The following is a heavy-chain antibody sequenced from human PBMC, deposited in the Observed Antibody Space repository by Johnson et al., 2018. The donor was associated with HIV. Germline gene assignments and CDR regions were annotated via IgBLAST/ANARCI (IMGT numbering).Heavy chain of an antibody. CDR2: ISSSGKST. D-gene: IGHD6-13*01. CDR1: GFIFRDYY. Sequence: QVQLVESGGGLVKPGGSLRLSCTVSGFIFRDYYMSWMRQAPGKGLEWVSYISSSGKSTTYADSVKVRFPISSDNSKNPLYLQMNSRAAGDTAVYYCARGRPGGPNLLDAAGNDAFDIWGQGTMVTVSS. V-gene: IGHV3-11*04. CDR3: ARGRPGGPNLLDAAGNDAFDI. J-gene: IGHJ3*02.